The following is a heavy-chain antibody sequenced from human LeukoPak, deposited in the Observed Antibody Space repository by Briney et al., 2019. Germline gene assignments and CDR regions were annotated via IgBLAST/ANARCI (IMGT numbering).Heavy chain of an antibody. CDR2: IKQDGSEK. CDR3: ARDRYYYGMDV. V-gene: IGHV3-7*01. Sequence: PGGSLRLSCTASGFTFSSYAMSWVRQAPGKGLEWVANIKQDGSEKYYVDSVKGRFTISRDNAKNSLYLQMNSLRAEDTAVYYCARDRYYYGMDVWGQGTTVTVSS. J-gene: IGHJ6*02. CDR1: GFTFSSYA.